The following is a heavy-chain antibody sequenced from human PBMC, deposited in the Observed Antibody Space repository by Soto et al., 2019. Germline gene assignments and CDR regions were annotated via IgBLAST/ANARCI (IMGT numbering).Heavy chain of an antibody. CDR1: GGTFSSYA. D-gene: IGHD2-2*01. J-gene: IGHJ6*02. Sequence: GASVKVSCKASGGTFSSYAISWVRQAPGQGLEWMGGIIPIFGTANYAQKFQGRVTITADESTSTAYMELSSLRSEDTAVYYCAREVVVVPAASPSYYYYGMDVWGQGTTVTVS. CDR2: IIPIFGTA. V-gene: IGHV1-69*13. CDR3: AREVVVVPAASPSYYYYGMDV.